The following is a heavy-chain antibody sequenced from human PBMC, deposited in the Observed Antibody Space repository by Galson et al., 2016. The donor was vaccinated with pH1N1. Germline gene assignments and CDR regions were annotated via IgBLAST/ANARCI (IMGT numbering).Heavy chain of an antibody. V-gene: IGHV4-39*01. Sequence: ETLSLTCTVSGASFSSSPYHWGWIRQPPGKGLEWIATIHYSGNTYYDPSLESPVTISLDTSRNQLSLKLNSVTAADTAVYYFARHSLQWLVESTFDDWGQGTLVTVSA. CDR1: GASFSSSPYH. J-gene: IGHJ4*02. CDR3: ARHSLQWLVESTFDD. CDR2: IHYSGNT. D-gene: IGHD6-19*01.